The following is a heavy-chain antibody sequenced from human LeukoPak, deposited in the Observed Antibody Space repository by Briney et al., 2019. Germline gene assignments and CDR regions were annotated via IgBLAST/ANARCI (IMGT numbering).Heavy chain of an antibody. CDR3: ARDLCSSTSCLVNMDV. V-gene: IGHV3-23*01. CDR2: IDASGGAT. CDR1: GFTFSNYA. D-gene: IGHD2-2*01. J-gene: IGHJ6*03. Sequence: GGSLRLSCAASGFTFSNYAMSWVRQAPGKGLEWVSSIDASGGATYYADSVKGRFTISRDNYKDTVYLQLNSLRVEDTAVYYCARDLCSSTSCLVNMDVWGKGTTVIVSS.